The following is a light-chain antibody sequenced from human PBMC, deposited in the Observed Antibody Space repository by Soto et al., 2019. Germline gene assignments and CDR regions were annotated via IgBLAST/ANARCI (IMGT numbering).Light chain of an antibody. CDR1: QSVSGW. CDR2: AAS. J-gene: IGKJ5*01. CDR3: QQLNSYPLIT. Sequence: DIQITQSPSTLSASVGDTVTVTCRASQSVSGWLAWYQKKPGEAPTLLIYAASTLQSGVPSRFSGSGSGTDFTLTISSLQPEDFATYYCQQLNSYPLITFGQGTRLEIK. V-gene: IGKV1-5*01.